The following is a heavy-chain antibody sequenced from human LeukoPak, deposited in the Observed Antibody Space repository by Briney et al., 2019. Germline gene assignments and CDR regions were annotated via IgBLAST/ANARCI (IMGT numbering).Heavy chain of an antibody. Sequence: ASVNVSCKASGFVFTSYGFTWVRQAPGQGLEWMGWISANDGKTHYSEKHQGRVTMSTDTVTSTAYMELRSLRSDDTAVYYCARELHVERDDYWGQGTLVTVSS. D-gene: IGHD1-1*01. CDR3: ARELHVERDDY. V-gene: IGHV1-18*01. J-gene: IGHJ4*02. CDR2: ISANDGKT. CDR1: GFVFTSYG.